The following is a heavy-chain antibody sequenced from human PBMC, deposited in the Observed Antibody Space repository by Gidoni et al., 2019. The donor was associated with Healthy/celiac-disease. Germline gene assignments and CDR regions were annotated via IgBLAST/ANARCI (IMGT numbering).Heavy chain of an antibody. CDR2: IIPILGIA. CDR1: GGTFSSYA. J-gene: IGHJ6*03. D-gene: IGHD2-2*02. CDR3: ARGDCSSTSCYSRYYYYMDV. Sequence: QVQLVQSGAEVKKPGSSVKVSCKASGGTFSSYAISWVRQAPGQGLEWMGRIIPILGIANYAQKSQGRVTITADKSTSTAYMELSSLRSEDTAVYYCARGDCSSTSCYSRYYYYMDVWGKGTTVTVSS. V-gene: IGHV1-69*04.